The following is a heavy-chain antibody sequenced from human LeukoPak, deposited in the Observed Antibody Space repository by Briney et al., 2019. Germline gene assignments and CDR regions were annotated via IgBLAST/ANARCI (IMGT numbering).Heavy chain of an antibody. V-gene: IGHV4-59*01. CDR2: IYYSGNT. J-gene: IGHJ4*02. D-gene: IGHD1-7*01. CDR3: ARGSRELYYFDY. CDR1: GGSISSCN. Sequence: SETLTLTCTVSGGSISSCNWSWLRQPPGKGLEWFGYIYYSGNTKYTPSLKSRVTISVDASKTQFSLKLNSVTAADTAVYYCARGSRELYYFDYWGQGILVTVSS.